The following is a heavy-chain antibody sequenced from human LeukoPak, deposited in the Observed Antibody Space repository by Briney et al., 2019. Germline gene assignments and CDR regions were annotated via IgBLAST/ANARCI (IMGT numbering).Heavy chain of an antibody. CDR3: ARDRPGAYCSSTSCYKADAFDI. CDR1: GGSISSGDYY. D-gene: IGHD2-2*02. V-gene: IGHV4-30-4*08. CDR2: IYYSGST. J-gene: IGHJ3*02. Sequence: SQTLSLTCTVSGGSISSGDYYWSWIRQPPGKGLEWIGYIYYSGSTYYNPSLKSRVTISVDTSKNQFSLKLSSVTAADTAVYYCARDRPGAYCSSTSCYKADAFDIWDQGTMVTVSS.